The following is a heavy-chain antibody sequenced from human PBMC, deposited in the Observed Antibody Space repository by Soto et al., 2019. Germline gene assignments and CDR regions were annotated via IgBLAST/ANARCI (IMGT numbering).Heavy chain of an antibody. D-gene: IGHD4-17*01. J-gene: IGHJ5*02. Sequence: SEALSVTCAVYGGSFSCYYWSWIRQPPGKGLEWIGEINHSGSTNYNPSLKSRVTISVDTSKNQFSLKLSSVTAADTAVYYCARGYGGGNWFDPCGQGTLVTVS. CDR3: ARGYGGGNWFDP. CDR2: INHSGST. V-gene: IGHV4-34*01. CDR1: GGSFSCYY.